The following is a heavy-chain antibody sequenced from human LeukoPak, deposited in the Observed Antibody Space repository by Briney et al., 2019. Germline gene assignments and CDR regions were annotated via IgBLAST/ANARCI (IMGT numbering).Heavy chain of an antibody. V-gene: IGHV3-21*01. J-gene: IGHJ6*03. CDR3: ARDPYSGSYGDYYYYYMDL. D-gene: IGHD1-26*01. Sequence: GGSLRLSCGVSGFTFSSYGMHWVRQAPGKGLEWVSSITSSGSYIYYADSVKGRFTISRDNAKNSLYLQMNSLRAEDTAVYYCARDPYSGSYGDYYYYYMDLWGQGTTVTISS. CDR2: ITSSGSYI. CDR1: GFTFSSYG.